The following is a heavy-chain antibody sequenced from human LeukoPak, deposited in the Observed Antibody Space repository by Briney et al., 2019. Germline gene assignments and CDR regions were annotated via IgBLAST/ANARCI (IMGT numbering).Heavy chain of an antibody. CDR3: ARNALDTYYYDTSGNCRYHFDY. J-gene: IGHJ4*02. CDR1: GGSISSGGYY. Sequence: SQTLSLTCTVSGGSISSGGYYWSWIPQHPGKGLEWIGYIYYSESTYYNPSLKSRVTISVDTSKNQFSLKLSSVTAADAAVYYCARNALDTYYYDTSGNCRYHFDYWGQGTLVTVSS. CDR2: IYYSEST. D-gene: IGHD3-22*01. V-gene: IGHV4-31*03.